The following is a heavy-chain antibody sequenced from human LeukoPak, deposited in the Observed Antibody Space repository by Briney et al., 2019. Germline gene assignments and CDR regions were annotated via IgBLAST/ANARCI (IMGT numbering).Heavy chain of an antibody. J-gene: IGHJ5*02. CDR3: ARRAPYYDSWSGYYNWFDP. D-gene: IGHD3-3*01. V-gene: IGHV4-34*01. Sequence: SETLSLTCAVYGGSLSGYYWSWIRQPPGKGLEWIGEVTHSGSTDYNPSLHNRVTTSVDTSKNQFSLNLTSVTAADTAVYYCARRAPYYDSWSGYYNWFDPWGQGTLVTVSS. CDR1: GGSLSGYY. CDR2: VTHSGST.